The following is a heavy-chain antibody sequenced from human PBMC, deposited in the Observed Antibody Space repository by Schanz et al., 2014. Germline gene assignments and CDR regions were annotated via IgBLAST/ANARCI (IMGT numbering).Heavy chain of an antibody. CDR1: GGSISTYY. Sequence: QVQLQESGPGLVKPSETLSLTCTISGGSISTYYWTWIRQPPGKGLEWIGYIYDSETSNSNPYLKSRVTISLDTSKNQFSLKLTSVTAADTAVYYCARGVRRGDVKNGYYNWFDPWGQGTLVTVSS. CDR3: ARGVRRGDVKNGYYNWFDP. CDR2: IYDSETS. J-gene: IGHJ5*02. V-gene: IGHV4-59*01. D-gene: IGHD3-22*01.